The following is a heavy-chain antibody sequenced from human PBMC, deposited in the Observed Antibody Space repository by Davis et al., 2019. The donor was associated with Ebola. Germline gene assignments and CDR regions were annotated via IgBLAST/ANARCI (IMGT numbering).Heavy chain of an antibody. J-gene: IGHJ4*02. Sequence: GESLKISCAASGFTFSSYSMNWVRQAPGKGLEWISYISTSSSTTYYADSVKGRFTISRDNAKNSLYLHMNSLRDEDTAVYYCARDPARLGGYYFDYWGQGTLVTVSS. V-gene: IGHV3-48*02. CDR3: ARDPARLGGYYFDY. CDR1: GFTFSSYS. D-gene: IGHD3-16*01. CDR2: ISTSSSTT.